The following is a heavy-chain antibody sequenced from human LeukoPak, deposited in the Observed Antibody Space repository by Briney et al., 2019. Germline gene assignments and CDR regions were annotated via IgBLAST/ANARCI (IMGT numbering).Heavy chain of an antibody. CDR3: ARGPYSGYGRFDY. D-gene: IGHD5-12*01. CDR1: DGSFNDYC. Sequence: SETLSLTCGVYDGSFNDYCWSWIRQPPGKGLEWIGEINHSGSTNYNPSLKSRVTISVDTSKNQFSLKLSSVTAADTAVYHCARGPYSGYGRFDYWGQGTLVTVSS. CDR2: INHSGST. V-gene: IGHV4-34*01. J-gene: IGHJ4*02.